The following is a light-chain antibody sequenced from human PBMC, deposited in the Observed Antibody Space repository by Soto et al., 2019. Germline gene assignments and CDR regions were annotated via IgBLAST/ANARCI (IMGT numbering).Light chain of an antibody. J-gene: IGKJ1*01. CDR1: QGIGND. CDR3: LQHNSYPRT. V-gene: IGKV1-17*01. CDR2: LTY. Sequence: VEVTQYTPSLSAYVGDRVTITCRASQGIGNDVGWYQQKPGKAPKRLIYLTYSLQTGVPSRFSCSGSGRDFSLTISSLQPEESATYFCLQHNSYPRTFGQGTKVDIK.